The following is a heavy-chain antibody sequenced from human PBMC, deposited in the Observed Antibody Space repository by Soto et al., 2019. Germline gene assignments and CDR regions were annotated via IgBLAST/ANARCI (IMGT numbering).Heavy chain of an antibody. D-gene: IGHD6-13*01. CDR1: GGSISSSNW. V-gene: IGHV4-4*02. J-gene: IGHJ4*02. CDR3: ATSISRVSGSWYEYYFDY. CDR2: IYHSGST. Sequence: QVQLQESGPGLVKPSGTLSLTCAVSGGSISSSNWWSWVRQPPGKGLEWIGEIYHSGSTNYNPSLHRRVTISVDKSKNQFSLTLSSVTAADTAVYYCATSISRVSGSWYEYYFDYWGQGTLVTVSS.